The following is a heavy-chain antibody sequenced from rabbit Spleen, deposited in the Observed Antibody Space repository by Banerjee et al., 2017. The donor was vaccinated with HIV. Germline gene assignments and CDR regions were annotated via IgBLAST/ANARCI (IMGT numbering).Heavy chain of an antibody. D-gene: IGHD1-1*01. V-gene: IGHV1S40*01. Sequence: QSLEESGGDLVKPGASLTLTCTASGFPFSEKAVMCWVRQAPGKGLEWIACTYAGPSGSTYSAIWAKGRFTISKTSSTTVTLQMTSLTAADTATYFCARDTSSSFSSYGMDLWGPGTLVTVS. CDR3: ARDTSSSFSSYGMDL. J-gene: IGHJ6*01. CDR2: TYAGPSGST. CDR1: GFPFSEKAV.